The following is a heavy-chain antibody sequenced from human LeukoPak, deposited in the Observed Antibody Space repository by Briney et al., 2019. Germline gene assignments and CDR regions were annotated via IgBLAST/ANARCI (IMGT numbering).Heavy chain of an antibody. CDR3: ARHIRGGTMARGVQYQGFDY. D-gene: IGHD3-10*01. V-gene: IGHV4-34*01. CDR1: GGSFSGYY. J-gene: IGHJ4*02. CDR2: INHSGST. Sequence: SETLSLTCAVYGGSFSGYYWSWIRQPPGKGLEWIGEINHSGSTNYNPSLKSRVTISVDTSKNQFSLKLSSVTAADTAVYYCARHIRGGTMARGVQYQGFDYWGQGTLVTVSS.